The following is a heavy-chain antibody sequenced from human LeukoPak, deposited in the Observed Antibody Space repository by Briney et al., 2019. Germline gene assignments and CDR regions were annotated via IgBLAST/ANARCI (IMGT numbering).Heavy chain of an antibody. V-gene: IGHV4-59*08. CDR3: ARQNRLGGPRFDY. J-gene: IGHJ4*02. CDR2: IYTSGST. D-gene: IGHD3-10*01. Sequence: SETLSLTCTVSGGSISSYYWSWIRQPPGKGLEWIGRIYTSGSTNYNPSLKSRVTISVDTSKNQFSLKLSSVTAADTAVYYCARQNRLGGPRFDYWGQGTLVTVSS. CDR1: GGSISSYY.